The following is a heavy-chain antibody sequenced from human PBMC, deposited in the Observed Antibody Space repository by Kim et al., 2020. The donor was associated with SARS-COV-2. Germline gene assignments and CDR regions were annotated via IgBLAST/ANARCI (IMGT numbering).Heavy chain of an antibody. V-gene: IGHV3-30*18. CDR2: ISYDGSNK. J-gene: IGHJ4*01. CDR1: GFTFSSYG. CDR3: AKDRYDYIWGSYRNPDY. Sequence: GGSLRLSCAASGFTFSSYGMHWVRQAPGKGLEWVAVISYDGSNKYYADSVKGRFTISRDNSKNTLYLQMNSLRAEDTAVYYCAKDRYDYIWGSYRNPDY. D-gene: IGHD3-16*02.